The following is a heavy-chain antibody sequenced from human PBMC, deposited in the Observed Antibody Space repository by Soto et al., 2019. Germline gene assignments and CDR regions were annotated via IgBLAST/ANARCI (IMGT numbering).Heavy chain of an antibody. CDR2: IYYSGST. D-gene: IGHD6-19*01. CDR3: ARVGYSSGWYGGYLRY. J-gene: IGHJ4*02. V-gene: IGHV4-31*03. Sequence: TLSLKCIVLGGSSSSGKYYWSWIRQHPGKGLEWIGYIYYSGSTYYNPSLKSRVTISVDTSKNQFSLKLSSVTDADTAVYYCARVGYSSGWYGGYLRYWGQVTAFIV. CDR1: GGSSSSGKYY.